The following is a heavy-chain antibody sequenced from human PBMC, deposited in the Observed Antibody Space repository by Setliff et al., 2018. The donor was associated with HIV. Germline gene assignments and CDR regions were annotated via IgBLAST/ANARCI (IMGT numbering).Heavy chain of an antibody. CDR1: GESISSKNYY. Sequence: PSETLSLTCIVSGESISSKNYYWGWIRQPPGKGLEWIGGFHHSGSTYYNPSLKSRVTISVDTSKNQFSPKLSSVTAADTAVYYCAREERIAAAGAWGQGTLVTVSS. V-gene: IGHV4-39*07. CDR2: FHHSGST. D-gene: IGHD6-13*01. J-gene: IGHJ5*02. CDR3: AREERIAAAGA.